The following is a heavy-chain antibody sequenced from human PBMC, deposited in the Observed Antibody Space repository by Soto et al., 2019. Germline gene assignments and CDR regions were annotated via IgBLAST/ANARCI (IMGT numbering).Heavy chain of an antibody. CDR3: SPSLNY. V-gene: IGHV3-7*01. Sequence: VGSLRLSCAASGFTFSSSWMDWVRQAPGKGLEWVANINQDGSEKNYVDSVKDRFTISRDNTKNSLYLHMSSLTAEDSALYYCSPSLNYWGQGTLVTVSS. CDR2: INQDGSEK. CDR1: GFTFSSSW. J-gene: IGHJ4*02.